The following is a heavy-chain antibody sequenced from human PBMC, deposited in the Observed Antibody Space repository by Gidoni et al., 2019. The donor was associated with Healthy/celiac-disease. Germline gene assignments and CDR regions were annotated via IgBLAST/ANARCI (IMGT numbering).Heavy chain of an antibody. D-gene: IGHD2-21*02. CDR3: ARRVVTLRDAFDI. V-gene: IGHV4-39*01. CDR2: IYYSGST. Sequence: QLQLQESGPGLVKPSETLSLTCTVSGGSISSSSYYWGWIRQPPGKGLEWIGSIYYSGSTYYNPSLKSRVTISVDTSKNQFSLKLSSVTAADTAVYYCARRVVTLRDAFDIWGQGTMVTVSS. J-gene: IGHJ3*02. CDR1: GGSISSSSYY.